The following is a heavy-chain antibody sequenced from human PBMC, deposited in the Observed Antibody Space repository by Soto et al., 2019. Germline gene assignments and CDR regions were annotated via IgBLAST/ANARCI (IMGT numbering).Heavy chain of an antibody. CDR1: GDSVSSDTAA. D-gene: IGHD1-1*01. J-gene: IGHJ4*02. CDR3: ARDPWNHFDY. V-gene: IGHV6-1*01. CDR2: TYYRSQWNH. Sequence: QVQLVESGGGLVKPGGSLRLSCAISGDSVSSDTAAWNWIRQSPSRGLEWLGRTYYRSQWNHDYAMSVRSRISINPDTSKNQFSLHLNSVTPEDTAVYYCARDPWNHFDYWGQGTLVTVSS.